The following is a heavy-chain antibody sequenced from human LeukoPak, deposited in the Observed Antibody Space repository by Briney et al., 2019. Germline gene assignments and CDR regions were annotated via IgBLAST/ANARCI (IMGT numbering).Heavy chain of an antibody. V-gene: IGHV4-39*01. CDR1: GGSIRSSYYY. D-gene: IGHD6-13*01. Sequence: SETLSLTCTVSGGSIRSSYYYWGWIRQPPGKGLEWIGSIYDSGSTYYNPSLKSRVTISVDTSKNQFSLKLNSVTAADTAVYYCAKQHEVAAAGTPNEIDYWGQGTLVTVSS. CDR3: AKQHEVAAAGTPNEIDY. CDR2: IYDSGST. J-gene: IGHJ4*02.